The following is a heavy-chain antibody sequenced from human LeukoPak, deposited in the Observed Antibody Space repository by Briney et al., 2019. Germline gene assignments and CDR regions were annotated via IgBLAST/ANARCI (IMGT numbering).Heavy chain of an antibody. D-gene: IGHD3-3*01. Sequence: GASVKVSCKASGYTFDENHIHWVRQAPGQGPEWMGWINPKSGATDSAQQFQGRLTMTRDTSIGTASMDLSGLRLDDTALYYCATRGSDFWSGFDYWGQGTQVTVSS. J-gene: IGHJ4*02. CDR1: GYTFDENH. CDR2: INPKSGAT. CDR3: ATRGSDFWSGFDY. V-gene: IGHV1-2*02.